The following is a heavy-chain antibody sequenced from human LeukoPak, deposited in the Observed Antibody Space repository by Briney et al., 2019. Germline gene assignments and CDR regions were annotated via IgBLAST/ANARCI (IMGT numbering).Heavy chain of an antibody. J-gene: IGHJ4*02. CDR1: GYTFTGYY. D-gene: IGHD6-13*01. V-gene: IGHV1-2*02. Sequence: ASVKVSCKASGYTFTGYYMHWVRQAPGQGLEWMGWINPNSGGTNYAQKFQGRVTMTRDTSVSTAYMELSRLRSDDTAVYYCARAFGSSSWSAFDYWGQGTLVTVSS. CDR3: ARAFGSSSWSAFDY. CDR2: INPNSGGT.